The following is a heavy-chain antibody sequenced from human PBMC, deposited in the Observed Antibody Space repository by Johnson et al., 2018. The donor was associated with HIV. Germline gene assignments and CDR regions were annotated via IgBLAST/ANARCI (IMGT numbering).Heavy chain of an antibody. V-gene: IGHV3-20*04. Sequence: VQLVESGGGVIRPGGSLRLSCAASGFTFDDYGMSWVRQAPGKGLEWVSGSNWNGGSTGYADSVKGRFTIARDNAKNSLYLQMSSLRAEDTAVYFCARDSTPWGGDHVGYAFDIWGRGTMVTVSS. CDR3: ARDSTPWGGDHVGYAFDI. CDR2: SNWNGGST. J-gene: IGHJ3*02. CDR1: GFTFDDYG. D-gene: IGHD4-17*01.